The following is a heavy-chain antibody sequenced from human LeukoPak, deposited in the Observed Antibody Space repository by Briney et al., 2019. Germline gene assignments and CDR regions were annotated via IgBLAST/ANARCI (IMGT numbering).Heavy chain of an antibody. V-gene: IGHV4-34*01. Sequence: LSETLSLTCTVSGGSISSYYWSWIRQPAGKGLEWIGEINHSGSTNYNPSLKSRVTISVDTSKNQFSLKLSSVTAADTAVYYCARGQATKVLRYFDWFRYYYMDVWGKGTTVTVSS. CDR1: GGSISSYY. CDR2: INHSGST. D-gene: IGHD3-9*01. J-gene: IGHJ6*03. CDR3: ARGQATKVLRYFDWFRYYYMDV.